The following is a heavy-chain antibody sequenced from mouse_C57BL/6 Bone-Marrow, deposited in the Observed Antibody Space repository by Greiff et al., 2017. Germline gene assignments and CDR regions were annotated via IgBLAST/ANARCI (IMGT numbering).Heavy chain of an antibody. J-gene: IGHJ1*03. Sequence: EVQRVESGGGLVKPGGSLKLSCAASGFTFSSYAMSWVRQTPEKRLEWVATISDGGSYTYYPDNVKGRFTISRDNAKNNLYLQMSHLKSKDTAMYYCARDTPYWYCEVGGTETTVTGSS. V-gene: IGHV5-4*01. CDR1: GFTFSSYA. CDR2: ISDGGSYT. CDR3: ARDTPYWYCEV.